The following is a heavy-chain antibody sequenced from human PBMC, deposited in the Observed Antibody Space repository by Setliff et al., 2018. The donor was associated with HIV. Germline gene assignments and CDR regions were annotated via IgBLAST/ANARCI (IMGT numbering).Heavy chain of an antibody. V-gene: IGHV1-2*06. CDR2: INPSSGGT. D-gene: IGHD2-15*01. J-gene: IGHJ4*02. CDR3: ARDLRRDLKNPSGGSAIPYYFDA. Sequence: ASVKVSCKASGYTFTGYYIHWVRRAPGQGLEWMGRINPSSGGTNYAPKFQGRVTMTRDKSISTAYMELSRLRSDDTAVYYCARDLRRDLKNPSGGSAIPYYFDAWGQGTLVTVSS. CDR1: GYTFTGYY.